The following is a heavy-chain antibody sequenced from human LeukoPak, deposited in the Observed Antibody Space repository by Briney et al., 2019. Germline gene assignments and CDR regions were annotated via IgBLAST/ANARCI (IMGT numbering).Heavy chain of an antibody. CDR1: GGSISSSNW. CDR3: ARVSSGATTVDY. J-gene: IGHJ4*02. Sequence: TSETLSLTCAVSGGSISSSNWWSWVRQPPGKGLEWIGEIYHSGSTNYNPSLKSRVTISVDKSKNQFSLKLSSVTAADTAVYYCARVSSGATTVDYWGQGTLVTVSS. V-gene: IGHV4-4*02. D-gene: IGHD1-26*01. CDR2: IYHSGST.